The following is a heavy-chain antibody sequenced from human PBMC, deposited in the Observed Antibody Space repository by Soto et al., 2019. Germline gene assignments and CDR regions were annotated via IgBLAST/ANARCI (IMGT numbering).Heavy chain of an antibody. J-gene: IGHJ4*02. Sequence: QVQLVQSGAEVKKPGASVKVSCKASGYTFTSYAMHWVRQAPGQRLEWMGWINAGNGNTKYSQKFRGRVTXTXDXXASTAYMELSSLRSEDTAVYYCARGPGGPDGPGDYWGQGTLVTVSS. CDR2: INAGNGNT. V-gene: IGHV1-3*01. CDR3: ARGPGGPDGPGDY. CDR1: GYTFTSYA. D-gene: IGHD2-15*01.